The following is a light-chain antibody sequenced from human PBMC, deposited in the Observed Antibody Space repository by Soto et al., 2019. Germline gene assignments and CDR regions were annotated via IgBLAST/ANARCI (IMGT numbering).Light chain of an antibody. J-gene: IGKJ4*01. V-gene: IGKV3-20*01. CDR1: QSVTSSY. CDR3: QQYGDSPLT. CDR2: GVS. Sequence: EIVLTQSPGTVSLSPGERATLSCSSSQSVTSSYLAWYQQKPGQAPRLLIYGVSSRATGIPDRFSGSGAGTDFTLTISRLEPEDFAVYYCQQYGDSPLTFGGGTKVDLK.